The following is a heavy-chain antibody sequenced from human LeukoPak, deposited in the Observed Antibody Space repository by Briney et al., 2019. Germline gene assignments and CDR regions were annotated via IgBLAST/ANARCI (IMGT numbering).Heavy chain of an antibody. CDR2: ISSSSSYI. J-gene: IGHJ3*02. V-gene: IGHV3-21*01. CDR1: GFTFSSYS. Sequence: PGGSLRLSCAASGFTFSSYSMNWVRQAPGKGLEWVSSISSSSSYIYYADSVKGRFTISRDNAKNSLYLQMNSLRAEDTAVYYCARDGDDYGGNWGAFDIWGQGTMVTVS. D-gene: IGHD4-23*01. CDR3: ARDGDDYGGNWGAFDI.